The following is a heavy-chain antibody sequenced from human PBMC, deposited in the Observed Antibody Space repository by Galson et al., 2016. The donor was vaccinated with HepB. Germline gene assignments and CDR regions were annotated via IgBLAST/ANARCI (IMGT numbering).Heavy chain of an antibody. Sequence: SLRLSCAVSGFSFSTYAMSWVRQAPGKGLVWVSTIGGSGDNTYYADSVKGRFTISRDNSMNTLYLQMNSLRAEETAVYYCAKDLLSDYVWGGYRFQDWGQGAPVTVSS. CDR3: AKDLLSDYVWGGYRFQD. CDR1: GFSFSTYA. J-gene: IGHJ4*02. V-gene: IGHV3-23*01. D-gene: IGHD3-16*02. CDR2: IGGSGDNT.